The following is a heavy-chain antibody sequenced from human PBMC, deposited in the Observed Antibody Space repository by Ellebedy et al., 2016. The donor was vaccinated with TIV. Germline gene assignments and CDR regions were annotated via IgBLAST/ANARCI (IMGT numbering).Heavy chain of an antibody. D-gene: IGHD6-19*01. V-gene: IGHV3-23*01. Sequence: GESLKISCAASGFTFSSCAMSWVRQAPGKGLDCVSILSGSGGRTDYADSVKGRFTISRDNSKNTLYLQMKSLRDDDTAVYYCAKGTQWLGRTCFDYWGQGTLVTVSS. CDR1: GFTFSSCA. J-gene: IGHJ4*02. CDR2: LSGSGGRT. CDR3: AKGTQWLGRTCFDY.